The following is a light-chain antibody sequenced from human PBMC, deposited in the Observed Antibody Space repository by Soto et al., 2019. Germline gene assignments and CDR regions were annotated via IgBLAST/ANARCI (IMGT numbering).Light chain of an antibody. J-gene: IGKJ1*01. CDR3: MHALQTPWT. V-gene: IGKV2-28*01. CDR2: LGS. Sequence: DIVMTQSPLSLPVTPGEAASISCRSSQSVLNSDGYNRMDWYLQKPGRSPQLLIYLGSNRASGVPDRFSGRGSGTDFTLTISRVEAEDVGVYYCMHALQTPWTFGQGTKVELK. CDR1: QSVLNSDGYNR.